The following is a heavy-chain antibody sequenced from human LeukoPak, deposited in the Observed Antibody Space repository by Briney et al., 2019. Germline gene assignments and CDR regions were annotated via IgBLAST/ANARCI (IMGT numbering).Heavy chain of an antibody. D-gene: IGHD2-15*01. CDR1: GFTFSNYG. Sequence: GGSLRLSCAASGFTFSNYGMNWVRQAPGKGLEWVSAISGSGGSTSYADSVKGRFTISRDNSKNKLYLQMNSLRAEDTAVYYCAKVVGYCSGGSCSNWLDPWGQGTLVTVSS. CDR3: AKVVGYCSGGSCSNWLDP. CDR2: ISGSGGST. V-gene: IGHV3-23*01. J-gene: IGHJ5*02.